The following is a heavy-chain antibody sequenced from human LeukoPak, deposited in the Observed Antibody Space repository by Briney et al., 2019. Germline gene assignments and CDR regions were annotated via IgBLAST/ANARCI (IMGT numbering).Heavy chain of an antibody. V-gene: IGHV3-21*01. CDR2: MSILSGIT. Sequence: GGSLRLSCAASGFTFSSYSMNWVRQTPGEGLEWVSSMSILSGITYYAESVKGRFTVSRDNAKNLLHLQMNSLRVEDTAIYYCAREFEYSTSGAGYWGQGTLVTVSS. J-gene: IGHJ4*02. D-gene: IGHD6-6*01. CDR3: AREFEYSTSGAGY. CDR1: GFTFSSYS.